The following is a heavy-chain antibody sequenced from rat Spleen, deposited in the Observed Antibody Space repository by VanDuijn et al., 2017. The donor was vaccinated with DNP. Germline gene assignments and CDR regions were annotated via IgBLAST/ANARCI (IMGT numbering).Heavy chain of an antibody. V-gene: IGHV5-7*01. Sequence: EVQLVESGGGLVQPGRSLKLSCAASGFTFSNYNMAWVRQAPEKGLEWVAILNSDGISTYYRDSVKGRFTISRDNAKSSLYLQMDSLRSEDTATYYCTTDSYSSQFAYWGQGTLVTVSS. CDR2: LNSDGIST. J-gene: IGHJ3*01. CDR1: GFTFSNYN. D-gene: IGHD1-2*01. CDR3: TTDSYSSQFAY.